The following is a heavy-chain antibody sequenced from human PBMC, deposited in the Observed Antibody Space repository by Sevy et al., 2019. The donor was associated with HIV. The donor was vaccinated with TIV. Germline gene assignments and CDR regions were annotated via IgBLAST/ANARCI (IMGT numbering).Heavy chain of an antibody. J-gene: IGHJ4*02. V-gene: IGHV3-23*01. Sequence: GGSLRLSCAASGFTFSSYAMSWVRQAPGKGLEWVSAISGRGGSTYYADSVKGRFTISRDNSKNTLYLQMNSLRAEDTAVYYCAKGSYCSGGSCYGGIFDYWGQGTLVTVSS. CDR1: GFTFSSYA. CDR2: ISGRGGST. D-gene: IGHD2-15*01. CDR3: AKGSYCSGGSCYGGIFDY.